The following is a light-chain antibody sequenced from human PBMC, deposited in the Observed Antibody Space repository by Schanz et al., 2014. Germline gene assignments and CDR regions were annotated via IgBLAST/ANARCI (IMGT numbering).Light chain of an antibody. CDR1: SSNIGAGYD. Sequence: QSVLTQPPSVSGAPGQRVTISCTGSSSNIGAGYDVHWYQQLPGTAPKLLIHSTNQRPSGVPDRFSGSKSGTSASLAIIGLQSEDEADYYCSSYTSSSRYVFGTGTKLTVL. J-gene: IGLJ1*01. CDR3: SSYTSSSRYV. V-gene: IGLV1-40*01. CDR2: STN.